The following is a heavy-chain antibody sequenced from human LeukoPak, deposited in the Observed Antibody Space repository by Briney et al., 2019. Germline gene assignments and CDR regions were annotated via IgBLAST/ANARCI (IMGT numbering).Heavy chain of an antibody. Sequence: GESPKISCKGSGYSFTSYWITWVRQMPGKGLEWMGTIDPSDSNMKNYSPTLQGHVTISVDKSISTVYLQWSSLKASDTAMYYCATGSSGGYSYWGQGALVTVSS. V-gene: IGHV5-10-1*01. CDR3: ATGSSGGYSY. CDR2: IDPSDSNMK. CDR1: GYSFTSYW. J-gene: IGHJ4*02. D-gene: IGHD3-10*01.